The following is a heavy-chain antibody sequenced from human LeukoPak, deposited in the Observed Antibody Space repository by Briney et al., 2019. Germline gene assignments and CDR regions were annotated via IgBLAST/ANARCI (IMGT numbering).Heavy chain of an antibody. CDR2: VKSKIDGGSA. CDR1: GFTFSDAW. V-gene: IGHV3-15*01. CDR3: IAGSLGYCTTTTCFI. Sequence: GGSLRLSCAASGFTFSDAWMTWVRQAPGKGLEWVGHVKSKIDGGSADYSAPVKGRFTISRDDSKNTLFLQMNSLKTEDTAVYYCIAGSLGYCTTTTCFIWGQGTLVTVSS. J-gene: IGHJ4*02. D-gene: IGHD2-2*01.